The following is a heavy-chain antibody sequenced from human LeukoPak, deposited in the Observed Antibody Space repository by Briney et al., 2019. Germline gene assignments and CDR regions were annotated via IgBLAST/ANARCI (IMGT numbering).Heavy chain of an antibody. D-gene: IGHD5-24*01. J-gene: IGHJ4*02. Sequence: SVKVSCKASGGTFSSYALSWVRQAPGQGLEWMGTIIPIVGIASYAQKFQGRATITADKSTSTAYMELSSLRSEDTAVYYCARDGEMATIYFDHWGQGTLVTVSS. CDR2: IIPIVGIA. CDR3: ARDGEMATIYFDH. V-gene: IGHV1-69*04. CDR1: GGTFSSYA.